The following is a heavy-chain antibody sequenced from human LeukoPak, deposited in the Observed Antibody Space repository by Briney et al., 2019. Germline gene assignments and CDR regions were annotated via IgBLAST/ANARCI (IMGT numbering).Heavy chain of an antibody. Sequence: SETLSLTCAAYGGSFSGYYWSWIRQPPGKGLEWIGEINHSGSTNYNPSLKSRVTISVDTSKNQFSLKLSSVTAADTAVYYCARGMLRLYYYDSSGYGLDYWGQGTLVTVSS. V-gene: IGHV4-34*01. D-gene: IGHD3-22*01. CDR3: ARGMLRLYYYDSSGYGLDY. CDR2: INHSGST. CDR1: GGSFSGYY. J-gene: IGHJ4*02.